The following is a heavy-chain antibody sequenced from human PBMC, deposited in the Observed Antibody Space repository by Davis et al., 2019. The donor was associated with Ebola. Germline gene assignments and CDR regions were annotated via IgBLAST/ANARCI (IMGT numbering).Heavy chain of an antibody. CDR2: IYYSGST. J-gene: IGHJ4*02. CDR1: GGSVRSGTYY. Sequence: MPSETLSLTCSVSGGSVRSGTYYWSWIRQPPGKGLEWIGYIYYSGSTNYNPSLKSRVTISVDTSKNQFSLKLSSVTAADTAVYYCARQRFLEWCHFDYWGQGTLVTVSS. D-gene: IGHD3-3*01. CDR3: ARQRFLEWCHFDY. V-gene: IGHV4-61*01.